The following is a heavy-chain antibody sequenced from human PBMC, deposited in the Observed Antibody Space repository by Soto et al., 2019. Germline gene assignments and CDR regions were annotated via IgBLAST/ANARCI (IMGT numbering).Heavy chain of an antibody. J-gene: IGHJ4*02. V-gene: IGHV2-5*02. D-gene: IGHD3-3*01. CDR1: GFSLTTSGVG. CDR3: AHRVLRTVFGLVTTTAIFFDF. CDR2: IYWDDDK. Sequence: QITLKESGPTVVKPTETITLTCTFSGFSLTTSGVGVGWVRQSPGKAPEWLALIYWDDDKRYSTSLNSILIITTDTSKIQVFLTMANVDPADTATYYCAHRVLRTVFGLVTTTAIFFDFWGPGTPVVFSS.